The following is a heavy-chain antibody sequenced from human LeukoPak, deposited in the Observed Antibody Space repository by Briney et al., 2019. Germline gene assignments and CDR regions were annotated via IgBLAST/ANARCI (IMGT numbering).Heavy chain of an antibody. J-gene: IGHJ3*02. D-gene: IGHD6-13*01. CDR1: GYTFTSYD. V-gene: IGHV1-8*03. CDR3: ARGRQQLVPIDI. Sequence: ASVKVSCKASGYTFTSYDINWVRQATGQGLEWMGWMNPNSGNTGYAQKFQGRVTITRNTSISTAYMELSSLRSEDTAVYYCARGRQQLVPIDIWGQGTMVTVSS. CDR2: MNPNSGNT.